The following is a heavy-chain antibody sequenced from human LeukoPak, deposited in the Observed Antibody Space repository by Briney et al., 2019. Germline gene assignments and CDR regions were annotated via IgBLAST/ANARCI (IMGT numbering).Heavy chain of an antibody. CDR3: ATDCSGGSCYPIFDY. CDR2: IRYDGSNK. Sequence: GGSLRLSCAASGFTFSSYGMHWVRQAPGKGLEWVAFIRYDGSNKYYADSVKGRFTISRDNSKNTLYLQMNSLRAEDTAVYYCATDCSGGSCYPIFDYWGQGTLVTVSS. J-gene: IGHJ4*02. V-gene: IGHV3-30*02. D-gene: IGHD2-15*01. CDR1: GFTFSSYG.